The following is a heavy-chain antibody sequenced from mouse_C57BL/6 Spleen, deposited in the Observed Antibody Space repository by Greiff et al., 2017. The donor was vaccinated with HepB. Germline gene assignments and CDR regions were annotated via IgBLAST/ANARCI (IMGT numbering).Heavy chain of an antibody. CDR3: AKKTGLGRYYAMDY. D-gene: IGHD4-1*01. CDR1: GFSLTSYG. V-gene: IGHV2-5*01. CDR2: IWRGGST. J-gene: IGHJ4*01. Sequence: VMLVESGPGLVQPSQSLSFTCTVSGFSLTSYGVHWVRQSPGKGLEWLGVIWRGGSTDYNAAFMSRLSITKDNSKSQVFFKMNSLQADDTAIYYCAKKTGLGRYYAMDYWGQGTSVTVSS.